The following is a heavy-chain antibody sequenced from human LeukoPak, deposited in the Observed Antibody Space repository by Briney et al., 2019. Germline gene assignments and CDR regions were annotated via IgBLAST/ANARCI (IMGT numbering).Heavy chain of an antibody. J-gene: IGHJ4*02. Sequence: GGSLRLSCAASGFTFSSYSMNWVRQAPGKGLEWVSSISSSSSYIYYADSVKGRFTISRDNAKNSLYLQMNSLRAEDTAVYYCAKARYSSSSTTTDYWGQGTLVTVSS. CDR2: ISSSSSYI. V-gene: IGHV3-21*04. CDR3: AKARYSSSSTTTDY. CDR1: GFTFSSYS. D-gene: IGHD6-6*01.